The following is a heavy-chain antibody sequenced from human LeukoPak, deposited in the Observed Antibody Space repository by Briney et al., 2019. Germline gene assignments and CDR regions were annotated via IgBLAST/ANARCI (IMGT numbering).Heavy chain of an antibody. J-gene: IGHJ5*02. CDR2: IYTSGST. Sequence: SETLSLTCTVSGGSISSYYWSWIRQPAGKGLEWIGRIYTSGSTNYNPSLKSRVTMSVDTSKNQFSLKLSSVTAADTTVYCCARDLGYYDSPTLTPTWGQGTLVTVSS. D-gene: IGHD3-22*01. V-gene: IGHV4-4*07. CDR3: ARDLGYYDSPTLTPT. CDR1: GGSISSYY.